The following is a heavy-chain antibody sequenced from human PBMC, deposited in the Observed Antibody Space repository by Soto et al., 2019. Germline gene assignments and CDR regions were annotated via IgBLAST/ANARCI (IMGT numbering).Heavy chain of an antibody. V-gene: IGHV4-59*08. Sequence: QVQLQESGPGLVKPSETLSLTCTVSGGSISSYYWSWIRQPPGKGLEWIGYIYYSGSTNYNPSLKSRVTISVDTSKNQFSLKLSSVTAADTAVYYCARTLSPAVAGIGWFDPWGQGTLVTVSS. CDR1: GGSISSYY. CDR2: IYYSGST. CDR3: ARTLSPAVAGIGWFDP. D-gene: IGHD6-19*01. J-gene: IGHJ5*02.